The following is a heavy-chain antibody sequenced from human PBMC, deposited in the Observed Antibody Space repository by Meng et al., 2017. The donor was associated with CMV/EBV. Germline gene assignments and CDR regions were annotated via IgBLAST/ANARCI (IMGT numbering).Heavy chain of an antibody. V-gene: IGHV3-30*02. Sequence: GESLKISCAASGFTFSSYGMHWVRQAPGKGLGWVAFIRYDGSNKYYADSVKGRFTISRDNSKNTLYLQMNSLRAEDTAVYYCATWPYSSSYYYYGMDVWGQGTTVTVSS. D-gene: IGHD6-6*01. CDR2: IRYDGSNK. J-gene: IGHJ6*02. CDR1: GFTFSSYG. CDR3: ATWPYSSSYYYYGMDV.